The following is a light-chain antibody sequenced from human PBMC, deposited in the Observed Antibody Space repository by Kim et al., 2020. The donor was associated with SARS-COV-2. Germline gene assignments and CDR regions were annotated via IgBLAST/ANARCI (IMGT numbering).Light chain of an antibody. CDR1: SSDVGGYNY. J-gene: IGLJ3*02. Sequence: QSALTQPRSVSGSPGQSVTISCTGTSSDVGGYNYVSWYQQHPGKAPKLMFYDVSKRPSGVPDRFSGSKSGNTASLTISGLQAEDEADYYCSSYAGSYTWVFGGGTQLTVL. CDR3: SSYAGSYTWV. CDR2: DVS. V-gene: IGLV2-11*01.